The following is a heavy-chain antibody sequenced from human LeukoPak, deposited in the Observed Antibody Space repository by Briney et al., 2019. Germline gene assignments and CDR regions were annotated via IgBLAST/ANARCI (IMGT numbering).Heavy chain of an antibody. CDR1: GDSITNRNW. CDR2: ISHSGST. CDR3: ARDSPAYCSGGNCYNWYFDL. V-gene: IGHV4-4*02. Sequence: PSETLSLTCAVSGDSITNRNWWNWFRRPPGKGLEWIGEISHSGSTNYNPSLKSRVTISVDKSKNEFSLNLSSVTAADTAVYYCARDSPAYCSGGNCYNWYFDLWGRGTLVSVSS. D-gene: IGHD2-15*01. J-gene: IGHJ2*01.